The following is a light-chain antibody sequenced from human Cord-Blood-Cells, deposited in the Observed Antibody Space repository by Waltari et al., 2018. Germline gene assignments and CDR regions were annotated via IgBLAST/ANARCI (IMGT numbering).Light chain of an antibody. CDR3: QQYNSYSWT. CDR1: QSISSW. Sequence: DIQMTQSPSTLSASVGDRVTITCRASQSISSWLAWYQQKPGKAPKLLIYTASSLESGVPSSFSGSVSGTEFTLTISSLQPDDFATYYCQQYNSYSWTFGQGTKVEIK. V-gene: IGKV1-5*03. CDR2: TAS. J-gene: IGKJ1*01.